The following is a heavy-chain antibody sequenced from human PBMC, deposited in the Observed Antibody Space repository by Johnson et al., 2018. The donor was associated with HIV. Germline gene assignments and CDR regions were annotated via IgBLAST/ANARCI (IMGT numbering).Heavy chain of an antibody. D-gene: IGHD6-6*01. J-gene: IGHJ3*02. Sequence: VQLVESGGGLVQPGGSLRLSCAASGFTFSSYAMSWVRQAPGRGLEWVSSLSGSGGSTYYPDSVKGRFTISRDNSKNTLYLQMNSLRAEDTAVYYCARPSEDYSSSSGDAFDIWGQGTMVTVSS. CDR1: GFTFSSYA. CDR3: ARPSEDYSSSSGDAFDI. V-gene: IGHV3-23*04. CDR2: LSGSGGST.